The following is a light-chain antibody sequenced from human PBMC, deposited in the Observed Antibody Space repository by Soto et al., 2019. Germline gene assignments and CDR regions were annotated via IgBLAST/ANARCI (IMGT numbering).Light chain of an antibody. CDR2: DAS. CDR1: QGVRSY. Sequence: EIVLTQSPATLSLSPGERATLSCRASQGVRSYLAWYQQKPGQAPRLLIYDASNRATGIPARFSGSGPGTDFTLTISGLDPEDFAVYYCQQRSNWHPPFGGGTKVEIK. CDR3: QQRSNWHPP. V-gene: IGKV3D-11*01. J-gene: IGKJ4*01.